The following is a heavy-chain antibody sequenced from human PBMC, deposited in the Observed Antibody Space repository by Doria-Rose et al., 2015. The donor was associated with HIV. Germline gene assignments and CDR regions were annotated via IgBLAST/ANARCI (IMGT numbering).Heavy chain of an antibody. CDR2: IFSDDER. D-gene: IGHD6-13*01. CDR3: ARIKSSRWYHKYYFDF. CDR1: GVSLSSPGMG. J-gene: IGHJ4*02. V-gene: IGHV2-26*01. Sequence: SGPVLVKPTETLTLTCTVSGVSLSSPGMGVSWIRQPPGKALEWLANIFSDDERSYNTSLKSRLNISRDTSKSQVVLTMTDMDPVDTATYYCARIKSSRWYHKYYFDFWGQGTLVIVSA.